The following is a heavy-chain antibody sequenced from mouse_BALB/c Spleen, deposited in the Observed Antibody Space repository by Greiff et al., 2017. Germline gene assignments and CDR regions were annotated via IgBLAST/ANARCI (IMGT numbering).Heavy chain of an antibody. CDR1: GFNIKDTY. D-gene: IGHD1-1*01. J-gene: IGHJ2*01. V-gene: IGHV14-3*02. CDR2: IDPANGNT. CDR3: ARSFTTGFDY. Sequence: EVQLKQSGAELVKPGASVKLSCTASGFNIKDTYMHWVKQRPEQGLEWIGRIDPANGNTKYDPKFQGKATITADTSSNTAYLQLSSLTSEDTAVYYCARSFTTGFDYWGQGTTLTVSS.